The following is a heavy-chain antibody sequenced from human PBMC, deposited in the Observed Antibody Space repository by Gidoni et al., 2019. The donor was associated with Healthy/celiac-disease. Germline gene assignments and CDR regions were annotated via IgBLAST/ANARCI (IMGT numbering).Heavy chain of an antibody. J-gene: IGHJ4*02. V-gene: IGHV3-33*01. CDR3: ARDLEYRHKKEVTHEMPY. CDR1: GFTFSSYG. D-gene: IGHD2-2*01. Sequence: QVQLVESGGGVVQPGRSLRLSCAASGFTFSSYGMHWVRQAPGKGLEWVAVIWYDGSNKYYADSVKGRFTISRDNSKNTLYLQMNSLRAEDTAVYYCARDLEYRHKKEVTHEMPYWGQGTLVTVSS. CDR2: IWYDGSNK.